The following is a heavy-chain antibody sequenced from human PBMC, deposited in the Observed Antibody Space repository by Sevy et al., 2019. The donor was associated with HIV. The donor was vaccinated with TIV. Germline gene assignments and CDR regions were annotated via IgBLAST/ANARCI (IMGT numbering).Heavy chain of an antibody. J-gene: IGHJ4*02. D-gene: IGHD3-10*01. CDR1: GFTFSSYA. CDR2: ISGSGGST. Sequence: GGSLRLSCAASGFTFSSYAMSWVRQAPGKGLEWVSAISGSGGSTYYADSVKGRFTISRDNSKNTLYLQMNSLRAEDTAVYFCAKAPYGSGSYDYWGQGPLVTFSS. CDR3: AKAPYGSGSYDY. V-gene: IGHV3-23*01.